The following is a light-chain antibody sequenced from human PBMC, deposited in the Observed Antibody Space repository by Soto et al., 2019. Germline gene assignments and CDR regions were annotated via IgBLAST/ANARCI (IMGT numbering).Light chain of an antibody. Sequence: ESVLTQSPGTLSLSPVERATLSCSASQNVDSNYLAWYQQKPGQAPRIIIFGASGRATGIPDRFSGSGSGTDFTLTISRLEPEDFAVYYCQQYGSLSWTLGQGTKVDI. CDR1: QNVDSNY. J-gene: IGKJ1*01. V-gene: IGKV3-20*01. CDR2: GAS. CDR3: QQYGSLSWT.